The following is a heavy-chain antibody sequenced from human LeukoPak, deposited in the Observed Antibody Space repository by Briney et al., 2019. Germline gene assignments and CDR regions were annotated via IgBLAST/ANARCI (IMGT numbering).Heavy chain of an antibody. V-gene: IGHV3-48*02. J-gene: IGHJ4*02. CDR3: ELVDSLYGSYDY. CDR2: ISKSTSTQ. D-gene: IGHD3-16*01. CDR1: GFTFTTFH. Sequence: PGGSLRLSCAASGFTFTTFHMSWVRQAPGKGLEWVSYISKSTSTQFYADSVKGRFTVSRDNAKNLMYLQMNSLRDEDTAVYYCELVDSLYGSYDYWGQGTLVTVSS.